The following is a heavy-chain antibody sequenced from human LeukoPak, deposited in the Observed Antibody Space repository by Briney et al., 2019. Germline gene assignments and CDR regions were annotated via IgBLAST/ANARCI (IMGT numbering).Heavy chain of an antibody. CDR3: ARDHCTNGVCYAPRGMDV. J-gene: IGHJ6*03. D-gene: IGHD2-8*01. CDR2: ISGGGNTT. Sequence: GGSLRLSCAASGFTFSSYAMSWVRQAPGKGLEWVSVISGGGNTTYYADSVKGRFTISRDNAKNSLYLQMNSLRAEDTAVYYCARDHCTNGVCYAPRGMDVWGKGTTVTVSS. V-gene: IGHV3-21*01. CDR1: GFTFSSYA.